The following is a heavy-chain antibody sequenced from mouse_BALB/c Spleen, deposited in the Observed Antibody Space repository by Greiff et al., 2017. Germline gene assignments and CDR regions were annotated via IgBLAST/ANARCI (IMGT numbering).Heavy chain of an antibody. CDR1: GFTFSSFG. CDR2: ISSGSSTF. Sequence: EVKLVESGGGLVQPGGSRKLSCAASGFTFSSFGMHWVRQAPEKGLEWVAYISSGSSTFYYADTVKGRFTISRDNPKNTLFLQMTSLRSEDTAMYYCARGGYVDYWGQGTTLTVSS. CDR3: ARGGYVDY. J-gene: IGHJ2*01. D-gene: IGHD2-2*01. V-gene: IGHV5-17*02.